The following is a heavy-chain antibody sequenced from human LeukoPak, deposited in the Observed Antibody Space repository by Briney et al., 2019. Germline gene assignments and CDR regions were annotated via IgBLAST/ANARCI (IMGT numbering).Heavy chain of an antibody. CDR2: ISHSGSTK. CDR1: GFTFSGYN. Sequence: GGSLRLSCAASGFTFSGYNMNWVRQAPGKGLEWISFISHSGSTKYYTDSVKGRFTISRDNAKNSVCLQMNSLRAEDTAVYYCARDGDGNLDHWGQGTLVTVSS. V-gene: IGHV3-48*01. D-gene: IGHD1-14*01. J-gene: IGHJ4*02. CDR3: ARDGDGNLDH.